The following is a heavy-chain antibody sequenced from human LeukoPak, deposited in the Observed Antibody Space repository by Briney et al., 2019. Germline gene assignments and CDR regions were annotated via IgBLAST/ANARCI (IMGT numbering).Heavy chain of an antibody. CDR3: AGATYYYGSGSLDY. J-gene: IGHJ4*02. CDR1: GGSISSYY. V-gene: IGHV4-59*01. D-gene: IGHD3-10*01. CDR2: IYYSGST. Sequence: SETLSLTCTVSGGSISSYYWSWIRQPPGKGLEWIGYIYYSGSTNYNPSLESRVTISVDTSKNQFSLKLSSVTAADTAVYYCAGATYYYGSGSLDYWGQGTLVTVSS.